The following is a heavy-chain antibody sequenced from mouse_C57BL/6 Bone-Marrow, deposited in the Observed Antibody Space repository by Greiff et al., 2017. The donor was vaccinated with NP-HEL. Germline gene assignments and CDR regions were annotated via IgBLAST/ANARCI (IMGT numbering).Heavy chain of an antibody. CDR1: GFTFSDYG. D-gene: IGHD1-1*01. CDR2: ISSGSSTI. J-gene: IGHJ1*03. Sequence: EVMLVESGGGLVKPGGSLKLSCAASGFTFSDYGMHWVRQAPEKGLEWVAYISSGSSTIYYADTEKGRFTISRDNAKNTLFLQMTSLRSEDTAMYYCARGITTEWYFDVWGTGTTVTVSS. CDR3: ARGITTEWYFDV. V-gene: IGHV5-17*01.